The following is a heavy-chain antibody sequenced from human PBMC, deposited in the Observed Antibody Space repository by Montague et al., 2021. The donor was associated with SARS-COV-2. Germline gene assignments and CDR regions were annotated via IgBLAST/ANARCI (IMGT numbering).Heavy chain of an antibody. CDR1: GFTVSSYE. D-gene: IGHD3-3*01. J-gene: IGHJ6*02. Sequence: SLRLSCSASGFTVSSYEMNWVRQAPGKGLEWVSYISSSGSTIYYADSVXGCFTISRDNAKKSLYLQMNSLRAEDTAVYYCARDYSITIFGVVFYYGMDVWGQGTTVTVSS. CDR3: ARDYSITIFGVVFYYGMDV. V-gene: IGHV3-48*03. CDR2: ISSSGSTI.